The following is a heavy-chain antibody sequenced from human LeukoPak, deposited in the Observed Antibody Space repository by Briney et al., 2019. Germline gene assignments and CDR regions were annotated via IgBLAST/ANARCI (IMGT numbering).Heavy chain of an antibody. D-gene: IGHD2-8*01. J-gene: IGHJ4*01. V-gene: IGHV3-23*01. Sequence: GGSLRLSCVDSGFTFSSYALAWVRQAPGKGLEWVAAVTGRGVGTHYAESVKGRFTISRDNSRNTMYLQMNSLGAEDTAIYFCGSDPNGDYVGALGYWGRGTLVTVSS. CDR1: GFTFSSYA. CDR2: VTGRGVGT. CDR3: GSDPNGDYVGALGY.